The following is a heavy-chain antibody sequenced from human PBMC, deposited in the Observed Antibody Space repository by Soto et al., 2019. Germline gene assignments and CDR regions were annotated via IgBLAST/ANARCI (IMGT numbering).Heavy chain of an antibody. Sequence: GGSLRLSCAASGFTFSSYSMNWVRQAPGKGLEWVSSISSSSSYIYYADSVKGRFTISRDNAKNSLYLQMNSLRAEDTAVYYCARVGTVWNVHWFDPWGQGTLVTVFS. CDR1: GFTFSSYS. J-gene: IGHJ5*02. V-gene: IGHV3-21*01. D-gene: IGHD4-4*01. CDR2: ISSSSSYI. CDR3: ARVGTVWNVHWFDP.